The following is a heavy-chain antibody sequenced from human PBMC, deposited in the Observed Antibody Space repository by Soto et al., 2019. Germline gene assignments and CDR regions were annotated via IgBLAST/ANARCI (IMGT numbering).Heavy chain of an antibody. D-gene: IGHD6-13*01. Sequence: QVQLVEAGGGVVQPGRSLRLSCAASGFTFRSFCMHWVRPAPGKGLGGVGVIWYDGSNKYYADFGEGRFTISRDNSTKKLHLQMNSMRAEDTAVYYCARGGEKYRSSLHAFFDYWGQGTLVTVSS. CDR1: GFTFRSFC. J-gene: IGHJ4*02. V-gene: IGHV3-33*01. CDR3: ARGGEKYRSSLHAFFDY. CDR2: IWYDGSNK.